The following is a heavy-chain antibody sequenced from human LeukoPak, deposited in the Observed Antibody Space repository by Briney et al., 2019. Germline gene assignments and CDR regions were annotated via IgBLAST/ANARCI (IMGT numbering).Heavy chain of an antibody. CDR2: IRSKAYGGTT. V-gene: IGHV3-49*04. CDR1: GFTFGDYA. D-gene: IGHD3-3*01. J-gene: IGHJ4*02. CDR3: TSENDVLRFLEWLLPTDY. Sequence: PGRSLRLSCTASGFTFGDYAMSWVRQAPGKGLEWVGFIRSKAYGGTTEYAASVKGRSTISRDDSKSIAYLQMNSLKTEDTAVYYCTSENDVLRFLEWLLPTDYWGQGTLVTVSS.